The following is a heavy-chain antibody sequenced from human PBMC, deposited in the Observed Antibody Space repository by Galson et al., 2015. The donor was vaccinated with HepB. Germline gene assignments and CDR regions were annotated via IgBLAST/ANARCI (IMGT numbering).Heavy chain of an antibody. CDR1: GFTFSSYG. D-gene: IGHD6-13*01. Sequence: SLRLSCAASGFTFSSYGMHWVRQAPGKGLEWVAVIWYDGSNKYYADSVKGRFTISRDNSKNTLYLQMNSLRAEDTAVYYCARDGGIAAEDAFDIWGQGTMVTVSS. V-gene: IGHV3-33*01. J-gene: IGHJ3*02. CDR2: IWYDGSNK. CDR3: ARDGGIAAEDAFDI.